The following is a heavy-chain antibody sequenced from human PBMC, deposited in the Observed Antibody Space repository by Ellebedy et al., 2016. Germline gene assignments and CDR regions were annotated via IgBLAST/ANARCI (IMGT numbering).Heavy chain of an antibody. Sequence: SETLSLTCTVSGGSISSSDYYWGWIRQPPGKGLEWIGSVFHSGNTYYNPSLKSRVTISVDTSKNQFSVKLRSVTAADTAVYYCARLVLIRSIAVGCFDYWGQGTLVTVSS. V-gene: IGHV4-39*01. CDR2: VFHSGNT. D-gene: IGHD6-6*01. CDR1: GGSISSSDYY. J-gene: IGHJ4*02. CDR3: ARLVLIRSIAVGCFDY.